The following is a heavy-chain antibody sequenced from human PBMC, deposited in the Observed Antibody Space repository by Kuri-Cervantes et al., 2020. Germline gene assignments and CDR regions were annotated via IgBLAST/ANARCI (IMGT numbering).Heavy chain of an antibody. J-gene: IGHJ4*02. CDR2: INHSGST. CDR1: GGSFSGYY. D-gene: IGHD6-13*01. V-gene: IGHV4-34*01. CDR3: ARESIAAAGYG. Sequence: SETLSLTCAVYGGSFSGYYWSWIRQPPGKGLEWIGEINHSGSTNYNPSLKSRVTISVDTSKNQFSLKLSSMTAADTAVYYCARESIAAAGYGWGQGTLVTVSS.